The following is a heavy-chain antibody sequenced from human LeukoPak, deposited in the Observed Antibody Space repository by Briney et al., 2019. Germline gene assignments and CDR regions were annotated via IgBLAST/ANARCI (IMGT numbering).Heavy chain of an antibody. D-gene: IGHD4-17*01. Sequence: QPGGSLRLSCAASGFTVSSYSMNWVRQAPGRGLEWVSYISSSSSTIYYADSVKGRFTISRDNSKNTLYLQMNSLRAEDTAVYYCAKDTYGDYAFDYWGQGTLVTVSS. CDR1: GFTVSSYS. V-gene: IGHV3-48*01. CDR3: AKDTYGDYAFDY. CDR2: ISSSSSTI. J-gene: IGHJ4*02.